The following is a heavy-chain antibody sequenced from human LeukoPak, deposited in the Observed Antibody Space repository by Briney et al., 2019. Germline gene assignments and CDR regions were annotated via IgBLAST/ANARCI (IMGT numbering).Heavy chain of an antibody. CDR2: ISGDAGSI. CDR3: ARVNDGQWLVENLDYFDY. Sequence: PGGSLRLSCAGSGFTFNTYAMSWVRQGPGKGLEWVAAISGDAGSIWYADSVKGRFTISRDNSENTLYLQMSSLRAEDTAVYYCARVNDGQWLVENLDYFDYWGQGTLVTVSS. CDR1: GFTFNTYA. V-gene: IGHV3-23*01. J-gene: IGHJ4*02. D-gene: IGHD6-19*01.